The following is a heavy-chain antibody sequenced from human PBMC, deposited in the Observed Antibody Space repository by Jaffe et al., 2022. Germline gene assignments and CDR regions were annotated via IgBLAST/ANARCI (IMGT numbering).Heavy chain of an antibody. D-gene: IGHD6-19*01. J-gene: IGHJ4*02. CDR3: ARGYSSGWYVSPLQFDY. CDR1: GFTFSSYS. CDR2: ISSSSSTI. V-gene: IGHV3-48*01. Sequence: EVQLVESGGGLVQPGGSLRLSCAASGFTFSSYSMNWVRQAPGKGLEWVSYISSSSSTIYYADSVKGRFTISRDNAKNSLYLQMNSLRAEDTAVYYCARGYSSGWYVSPLQFDYWGQGTLVTVSS.